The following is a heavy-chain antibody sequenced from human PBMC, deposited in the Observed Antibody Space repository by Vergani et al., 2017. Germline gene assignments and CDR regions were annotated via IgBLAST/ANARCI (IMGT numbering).Heavy chain of an antibody. CDR2: IYPGVSDT. CDR3: AIHGPRGSSKKDYYYYYGMDV. V-gene: IGHV5-51*01. Sequence: EVQLVQSGAEVKKPGESLKISCKGSGYSFTSYWIGWVRQMPGKGLEWMGIIYPGVSDTRYSPSFQGQVTISADKSISTAYLKWSSLKASDTAMYYCAIHGPRGSSKKDYYYYYGMDVWGQGTTVTVSS. D-gene: IGHD2-2*01. CDR1: GYSFTSYW. J-gene: IGHJ6*02.